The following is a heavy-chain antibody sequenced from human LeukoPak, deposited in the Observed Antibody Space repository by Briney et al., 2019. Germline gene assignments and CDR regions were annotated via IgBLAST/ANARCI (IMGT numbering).Heavy chain of an antibody. CDR1: GGTFSSYA. J-gene: IGHJ3*02. V-gene: IGHV1-69*04. D-gene: IGHD2-2*01. Sequence: GASVKVSCKASGGTFSSYAISWLRQAPGQGLEWMGRIIPILGIANYAQKFQGRVTITADKSTSTAYMELSSLRSEDTAVYYCARDCSSTSCYVVFDAFDIWGQGTMVTVSS. CDR3: ARDCSSTSCYVVFDAFDI. CDR2: IIPILGIA.